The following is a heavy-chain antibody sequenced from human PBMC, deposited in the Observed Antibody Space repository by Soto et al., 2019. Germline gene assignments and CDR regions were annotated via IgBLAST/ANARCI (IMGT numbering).Heavy chain of an antibody. J-gene: IGHJ4*02. D-gene: IGHD3-22*01. CDR1: GGTFNRNT. CDR2: IIPIFGTA. V-gene: IGHV1-69*01. CDR3: ARQFDYDSSGYYYAY. Sequence: QVQLVPSGAEVKKPGSSVKVSCKASGGTFNRNTISWVRQVPGQGLEWMGGIIPIFGTANYAQKFQGRVTITADESTNTAYMELSRLRSEDTAVYYCARQFDYDSSGYYYAYWGQGTLVTVSS.